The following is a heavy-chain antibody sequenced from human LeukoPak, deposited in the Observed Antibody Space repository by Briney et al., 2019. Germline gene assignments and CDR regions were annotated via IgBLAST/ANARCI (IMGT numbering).Heavy chain of an antibody. V-gene: IGHV3-7*03. Sequence: GGSLRLSCAVPGFTFSSYWMSWVRQAPGKGPEWVANIKEDGSEKYYVDSMKGRFTISRDNAKNSLYLQINSPRAEDTAVYYCARDEIRRTFDYWGQGALVTVSS. J-gene: IGHJ4*02. D-gene: IGHD3-10*01. CDR2: IKEDGSEK. CDR1: GFTFSSYW. CDR3: ARDEIRRTFDY.